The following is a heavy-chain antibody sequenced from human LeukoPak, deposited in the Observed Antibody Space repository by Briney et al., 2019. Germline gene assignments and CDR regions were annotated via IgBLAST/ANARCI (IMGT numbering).Heavy chain of an antibody. CDR3: AKGIQLEY. V-gene: IGHV3-30*18. Sequence: GGSLRLSCAASGFTFSSYWMHRVRQAPGKGLEWVAVISYDGSNKYYADSVKGRFTISRDNSKNTLYLQMNSLRAEDTAVYYCAKGIQLEYWGQGTLVTVSS. J-gene: IGHJ4*02. CDR1: GFTFSSYW. D-gene: IGHD5-18*01. CDR2: ISYDGSNK.